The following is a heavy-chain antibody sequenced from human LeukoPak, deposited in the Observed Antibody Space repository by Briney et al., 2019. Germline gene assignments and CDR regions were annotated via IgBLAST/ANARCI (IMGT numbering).Heavy chain of an antibody. D-gene: IGHD4-17*01. CDR1: GFTFSSYS. J-gene: IGHJ4*02. CDR2: ISSSSSTL. V-gene: IGHV3-48*01. CDR3: ARGGRYGDPDY. Sequence: PGGSLRLSCAASGFTFSSYSMNWVRQAPGKGLEWVSYISSSSSTLYYADSVKGRFTISRDNAKNSLYLQMNSLRAEDTAVYYCARGGRYGDPDYWGQGTLVTVSS.